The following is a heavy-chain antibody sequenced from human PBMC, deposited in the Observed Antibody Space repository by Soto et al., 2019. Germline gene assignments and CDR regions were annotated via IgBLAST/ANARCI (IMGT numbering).Heavy chain of an antibody. D-gene: IGHD6-13*01. CDR3: AKDRSSSWYYFEN. V-gene: IGHV3-30*18. J-gene: IGHJ4*02. Sequence: QVQLVESGGGVVQPGRSLRLSCAASGFTFSADGMHWVRQAPGKGLEWVAVISSDGSEKFYAASVKGRFTISRDNSKDTLYLQMINLRAEDTAVYYCAKDRSSSWYYFENWGQGTLVTVSS. CDR1: GFTFSADG. CDR2: ISSDGSEK.